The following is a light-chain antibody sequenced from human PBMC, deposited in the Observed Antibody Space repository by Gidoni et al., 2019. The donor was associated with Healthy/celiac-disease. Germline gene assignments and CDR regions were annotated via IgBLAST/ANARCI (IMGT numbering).Light chain of an antibody. CDR3: QQYNNWRT. V-gene: IGKV3-15*01. Sequence: EIVITQSPPTLSVSPGDSATLSCRASQSVSSNLARYQQKPGQAPRLLTSGTSTRATGIPARFSGSGSGTEFTLTISSLQSEDFAVYYCQQYNNWRTFGQGTKVEIK. J-gene: IGKJ1*01. CDR2: GTS. CDR1: QSVSSN.